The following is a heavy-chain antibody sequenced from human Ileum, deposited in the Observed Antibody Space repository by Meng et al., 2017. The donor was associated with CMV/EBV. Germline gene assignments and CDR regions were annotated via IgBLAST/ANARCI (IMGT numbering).Heavy chain of an antibody. D-gene: IGHD3-10*02. CDR2: ITYDGSNE. V-gene: IGHV3-30*12. Sequence: GESLKISCAASGFTFSSYDMHWVRQAPGKGLEWVAVITYDGSNEYYASSVKGRFTISRDNSKHSLHLQMNSLRAEDTAVYYCARDRDFVPQDGYYDMDVWGQGTMVTVSS. CDR3: ARDRDFVPQDGYYDMDV. CDR1: GFTFSSYD. J-gene: IGHJ6*02.